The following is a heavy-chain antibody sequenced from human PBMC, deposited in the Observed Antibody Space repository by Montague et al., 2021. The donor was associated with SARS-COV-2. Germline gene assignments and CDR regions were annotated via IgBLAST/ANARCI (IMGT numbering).Heavy chain of an antibody. CDR2: VLYNKGT. Sequence: SETLSLTCTVSGVSVTDYYWSWIRQPPGKGLEWVEDVLYNKGTNINPSLKSRAAIHVDTSKNQFSLRLTTVTAADTAFFYFVRHPPYDGLNGAPDFWGQGTLVTVSS. CDR3: VRHPPYDGLNGAPDF. V-gene: IGHV4-59*08. D-gene: IGHD3-9*01. J-gene: IGHJ4*02. CDR1: GVSVTDYY.